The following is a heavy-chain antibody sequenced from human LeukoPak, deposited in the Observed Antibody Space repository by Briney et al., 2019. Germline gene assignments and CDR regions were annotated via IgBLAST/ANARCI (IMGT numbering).Heavy chain of an antibody. Sequence: SETLSLTCTVSGGSISSGSYYWSWIRQPAGKGLEWIGRIYTSGSTNYNPSLKSRVTISVDTSKNQFSLKLSSVTPDDTAVYYCARQGVRYKYRSGWLTYNWFDPWGQGTLVNVSS. CDR3: ARQGVRYKYRSGWLTYNWFDP. V-gene: IGHV4-61*02. J-gene: IGHJ5*02. CDR2: IYTSGST. D-gene: IGHD6-19*01. CDR1: GGSISSGSYY.